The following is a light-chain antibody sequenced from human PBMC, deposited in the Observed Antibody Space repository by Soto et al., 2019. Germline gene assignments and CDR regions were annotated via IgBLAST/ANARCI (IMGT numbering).Light chain of an antibody. J-gene: IGKJ1*01. CDR3: QQYNNWPP. Sequence: EIVMTQSPATLSVSPGERATLSCTASQSVSSNLAWYQQKPGQAPRLLIYGASTRATGIRARFSGSGSGTEFTLTISSLQSEDFAVYYCQQYNNWPPFGQGTKVDIK. V-gene: IGKV3-15*01. CDR1: QSVSSN. CDR2: GAS.